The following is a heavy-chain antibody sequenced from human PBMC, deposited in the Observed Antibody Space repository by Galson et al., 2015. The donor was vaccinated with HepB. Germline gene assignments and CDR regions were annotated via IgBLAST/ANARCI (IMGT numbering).Heavy chain of an antibody. J-gene: IGHJ2*01. CDR3: ARWRAANSVYWYFDL. D-gene: IGHD5/OR15-5a*01. Sequence: SLRLSCAASGFTFGNYAMTWVRQAPGKGLEWVSGIGDTGVDTYYEDSVKGRFTISRDNPKNTMYLQMNSLRAEDTAVYYCARWRAANSVYWYFDLWGRGTLVTVSS. CDR1: GFTFGNYA. V-gene: IGHV3-23*01. CDR2: IGDTGVDT.